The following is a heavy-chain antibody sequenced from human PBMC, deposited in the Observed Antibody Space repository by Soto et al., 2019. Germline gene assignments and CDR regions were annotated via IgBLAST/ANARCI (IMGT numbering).Heavy chain of an antibody. D-gene: IGHD3-3*01. J-gene: IGHJ4*02. CDR2: IYYSGST. CDR3: ARWWAGDGFLGWQDAFDD. Sequence: SETLSLTCTVSGGSISSGDYYWSWIRQPPGKGLEWIGYIYYSGSTYYNPSLKSRVTISVDTSKNQFSLKLSSVTAADTAVYYCARWWAGDGFLGWQDAFDDWGQGTLVTVSS. CDR1: GGSISSGDYY. V-gene: IGHV4-30-4*01.